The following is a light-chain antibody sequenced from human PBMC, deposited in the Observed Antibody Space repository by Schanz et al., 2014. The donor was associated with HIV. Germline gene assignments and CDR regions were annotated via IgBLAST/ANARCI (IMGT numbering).Light chain of an antibody. CDR1: SSDVGAYKS. V-gene: IGLV2-14*03. CDR3: CSYSASGTML. J-gene: IGLJ2*01. CDR2: DVN. Sequence: QSALTQPASVSGSPGQSINISCAGTSSDVGAYKSVSWYQQHPGKAPRLILYDVNNRPSGISDRFSGSKSGNTASLTISGLQADDEGDYYCCSYSASGTMLFRGGTQLTVL.